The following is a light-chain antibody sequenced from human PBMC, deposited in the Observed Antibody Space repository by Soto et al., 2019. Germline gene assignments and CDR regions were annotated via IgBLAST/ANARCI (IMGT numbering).Light chain of an antibody. CDR2: GAS. V-gene: IGKV3-20*01. Sequence: EIVLTQSPGTLSLSPGERATLSCRASQSVSSSYLAWHRQQPGQAPRLLVYGASSRATGIPNRFSGGGSGTDFTLTISSLQPEDFATYYCQQSYSTPLTFGPGTKVDI. CDR1: QSVSSSY. J-gene: IGKJ3*01. CDR3: QQSYSTPLT.